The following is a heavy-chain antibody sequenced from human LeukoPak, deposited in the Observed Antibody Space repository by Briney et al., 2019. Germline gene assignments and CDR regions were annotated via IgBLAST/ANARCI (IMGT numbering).Heavy chain of an antibody. CDR3: ARGGTYYYDRSGYNPDY. D-gene: IGHD3-22*01. J-gene: IGHJ4*02. Sequence: SETLSLTCTVSGGSISSYYWSWIRQPPGKGLEWIGYIYYSGSTNYNPSLKSRVTISVDTSKNQFSLKLSSVTAADTAVYYWARGGTYYYDRSGYNPDYGGREPLVTVSS. CDR1: GGSISSYY. V-gene: IGHV4-59*01. CDR2: IYYSGST.